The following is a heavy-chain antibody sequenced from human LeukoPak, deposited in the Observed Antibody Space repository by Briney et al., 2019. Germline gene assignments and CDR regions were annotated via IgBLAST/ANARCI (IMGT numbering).Heavy chain of an antibody. CDR1: GGSISSYY. CDR2: IYTSGSP. CDR3: ASAIRGNGFDI. J-gene: IGHJ3*02. V-gene: IGHV4-4*07. Sequence: SETLSLTCTVSGGSISSYYWSWIRQPAGKGLEWIGRIYTSGSPNYNPSLKNRDTISLDTSKNQFSLKLSSVTAADTAVYYCASAIRGNGFDIWGQGTMVTVSS. D-gene: IGHD2-21*01.